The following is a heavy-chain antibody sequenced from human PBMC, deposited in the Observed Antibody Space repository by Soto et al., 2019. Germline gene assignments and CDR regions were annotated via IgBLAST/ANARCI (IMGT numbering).Heavy chain of an antibody. CDR2: INPSGGSP. CDR3: ARGYLSTVTTYGYFDY. D-gene: IGHD4-17*01. Sequence: QVRLMQSGAEVKKPGASVRVSCKASGYTFTNYYIHWVREAPGQGLEWMGIINPSGGSPSYAQKFHGRVTMTRDTSTGTVYMELSSLRSEDTAVYYCARGYLSTVTTYGYFDYWGQGTLVTVSS. CDR1: GYTFTNYY. V-gene: IGHV1-46*03. J-gene: IGHJ4*02.